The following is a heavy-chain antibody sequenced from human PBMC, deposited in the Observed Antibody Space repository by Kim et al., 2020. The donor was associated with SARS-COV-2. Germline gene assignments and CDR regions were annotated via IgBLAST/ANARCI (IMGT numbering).Heavy chain of an antibody. J-gene: IGHJ4*02. CDR1: GYSFTAYW. CDR3: ARGYSGFDFGY. CDR2: IYPHDSNT. D-gene: IGHD5-12*01. V-gene: IGHV5-51*01. Sequence: GESLQISFQASGYSFTAYWIGWVRQMPGKGLEWMGIIYPHDSNTRYSPSFQGQVTISADKSISTAYLQWSSLKASDTAIYYCARGYSGFDFGYWGQGTLVTVSS.